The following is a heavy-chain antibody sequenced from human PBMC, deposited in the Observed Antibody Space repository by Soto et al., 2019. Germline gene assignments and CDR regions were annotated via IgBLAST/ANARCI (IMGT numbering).Heavy chain of an antibody. J-gene: IGHJ3*02. Sequence: SETLSLTCTVSGGSISSGGYYWSWIRQHPGKGLEWIGYIYYSGSTYYNPSLKSRVTISVDTSKNQFSLKLSSVAAADTAVYYCARASNDYGDPGAFDIWGQGTMVTVSS. CDR1: GGSISSGGYY. CDR3: ARASNDYGDPGAFDI. V-gene: IGHV4-31*03. D-gene: IGHD4-17*01. CDR2: IYYSGST.